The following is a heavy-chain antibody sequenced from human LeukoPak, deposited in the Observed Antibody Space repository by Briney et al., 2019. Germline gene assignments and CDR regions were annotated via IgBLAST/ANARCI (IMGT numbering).Heavy chain of an antibody. CDR2: IYSGGST. CDR3: ARGDSSSWKNYYYYYGMDV. CDR1: GFTVSSNY. J-gene: IGHJ6*02. Sequence: GFLRLSCAASGFTVSSNYMSWVRQAPGKGLEWVSVIYSGGSTYYADSVKGRFTISRDNSKNTLYLQMNSLRAEDTAVYYCARGDSSSWKNYYYYYGMDVWGQGTTVTVSS. V-gene: IGHV3-66*02. D-gene: IGHD6-13*01.